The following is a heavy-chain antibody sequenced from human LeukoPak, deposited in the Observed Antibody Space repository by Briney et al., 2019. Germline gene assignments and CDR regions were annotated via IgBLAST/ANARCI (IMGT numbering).Heavy chain of an antibody. D-gene: IGHD2-15*01. Sequence: GGSLSLSCGASGFFFSSYEMNWVRQAPGKGLEWVSYIGSAGNTIYYADSVKGRFTVSRDNAKNSLYLQMNSLRAEDTAVYYCTRPFYCSGGACYSGVGYWGQGTLVTVSS. CDR2: IGSAGNTI. J-gene: IGHJ4*02. CDR3: TRPFYCSGGACYSGVGY. V-gene: IGHV3-48*03. CDR1: GFFFSSYE.